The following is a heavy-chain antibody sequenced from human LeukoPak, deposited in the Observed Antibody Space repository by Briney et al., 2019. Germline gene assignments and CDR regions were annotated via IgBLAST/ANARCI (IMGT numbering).Heavy chain of an antibody. CDR2: ISGSGGST. CDR1: GFTFSSYA. J-gene: IGHJ4*02. D-gene: IGHD2-2*01. CDR3: AKDPDIVVVPAAIRFDY. Sequence: GGSLRLACAASGFTFSSYAMSWVRQAPGKGLEWVSAISGSGGSTYYADSVKGRFTISRDNSKNTLYLQMNSLRAEDTAVYYCAKDPDIVVVPAAIRFDYWGQGTLVTVSS. V-gene: IGHV3-23*01.